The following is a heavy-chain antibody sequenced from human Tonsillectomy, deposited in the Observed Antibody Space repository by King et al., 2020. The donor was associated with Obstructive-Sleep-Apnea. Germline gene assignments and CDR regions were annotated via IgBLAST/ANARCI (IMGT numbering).Heavy chain of an antibody. CDR3: ATDSYVGVGATSYFDH. Sequence: VQLVESGGVLVQPGGSLRLSCAASGFTFSNYAMNWVRQAPGKGLEWVSAIGGSVDSTYYADSVKGRFTISRDNSRNTLFLQMRRLRAEDTAIYYCATDSYVGVGATSYFDHWGLETLVTVSS. CDR1: GFTFSNYA. D-gene: IGHD1-26*01. J-gene: IGHJ4*02. V-gene: IGHV3-23*04. CDR2: IGGSVDST.